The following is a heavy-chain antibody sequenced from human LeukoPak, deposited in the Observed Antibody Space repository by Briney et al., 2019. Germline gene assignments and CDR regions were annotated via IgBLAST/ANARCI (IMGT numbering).Heavy chain of an antibody. CDR1: GGTFSSYA. CDR3: ARGPDRLAYCGGDCYPEYFQH. CDR2: IIPIFGTA. Sequence: SVKVSCKASGGTFSSYAISWVRQAPGQGLEWMGGIIPIFGTANYAQKFQGRVTITADKSTSTAYMELSSLRSEDTAVYYCARGPDRLAYCGGDCYPEYFQHWGQGTLVTVSS. J-gene: IGHJ1*01. V-gene: IGHV1-69*06. D-gene: IGHD2-21*02.